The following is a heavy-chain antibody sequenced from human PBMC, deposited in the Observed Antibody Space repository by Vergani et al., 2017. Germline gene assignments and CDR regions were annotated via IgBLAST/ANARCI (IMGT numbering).Heavy chain of an antibody. CDR2: FDPEHGEV. CDR1: GYSLTELT. V-gene: IGHV1-24*01. CDR3: AIVNDYDDSSGDYLDY. J-gene: IGHJ4*02. D-gene: IGHD3-22*01. Sequence: QVQLVQSGSEVRKPGASVKVSCQVSGYSLTELTIHSVRQAPGKGLEWMGGFDPEHGEVTFAHHIQGRVTMTEDRSTDTAYMELSSLRPEDTALYYCAIVNDYDDSSGDYLDYWGQGTLVTVSS.